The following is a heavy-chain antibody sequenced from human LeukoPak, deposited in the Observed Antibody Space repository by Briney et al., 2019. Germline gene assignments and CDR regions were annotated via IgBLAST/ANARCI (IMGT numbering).Heavy chain of an antibody. CDR2: INPSGGRT. D-gene: IGHD3-22*01. V-gene: IGHV1-46*01. CDR1: GYTFANYY. Sequence: GASVKVSCKASGYTFANYYMHWVRQAPGQGLEWMGMINPSGGRTTYAQKFQGRVTMTRDTSTSTLYMELSSLRSEDTAVYYCAREFNPYYYDSSGYYWHQLGYWGQGTLVTVSS. CDR3: AREFNPYYYDSSGYYWHQLGY. J-gene: IGHJ4*02.